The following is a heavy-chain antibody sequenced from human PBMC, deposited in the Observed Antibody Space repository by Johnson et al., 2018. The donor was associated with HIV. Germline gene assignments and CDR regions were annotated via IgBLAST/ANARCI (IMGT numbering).Heavy chain of an antibody. Sequence: VESGGGLVQPGGSLRLSCAASGFAFSGYWMSWVRQAPGKGLEWVGRIKSKTDGGTTDYAAPVKGRFTISRDDSKNTLYLQMNSLKTEDTAVYYCTTDRGGSSDAFDIWGQGTMVTVSS. D-gene: IGHD3-10*01. V-gene: IGHV3-15*01. J-gene: IGHJ3*02. CDR2: IKSKTDGGTT. CDR1: GFAFSGYW. CDR3: TTDRGGSSDAFDI.